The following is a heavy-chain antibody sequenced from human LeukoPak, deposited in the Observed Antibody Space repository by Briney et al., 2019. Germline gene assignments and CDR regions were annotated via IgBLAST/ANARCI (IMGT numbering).Heavy chain of an antibody. Sequence: PSETLSLTCIVSGGSISSSRYYWGWIRQPPGEGLEWIGTIDSSGSIYYNPSLKGRVTMSVDTSKNQSSLKLKSVTATDTAVYYCARNDYGSNAASDYWGQGILVTVSS. CDR3: ARNDYGSNAASDY. CDR1: GGSISSSRYY. J-gene: IGHJ4*02. CDR2: IDSSGSI. V-gene: IGHV4-39*01. D-gene: IGHD4-23*01.